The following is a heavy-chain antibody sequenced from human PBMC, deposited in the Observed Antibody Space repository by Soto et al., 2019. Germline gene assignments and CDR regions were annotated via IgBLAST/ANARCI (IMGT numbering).Heavy chain of an antibody. CDR3: ARAPKAAAGRYYYYGMDV. Sequence: QVQLVQSGAEVKKPGSSVKVSCKASGGTFSSYAISWVRQAPGQGLEWMGGIIPIFGTANYAQKFQGRVTITADKSTSTAYMELSSLRSEDTAVYYCARAPKAAAGRYYYYGMDVWGQGTTVTGSS. CDR1: GGTFSSYA. J-gene: IGHJ6*02. D-gene: IGHD6-13*01. V-gene: IGHV1-69*06. CDR2: IIPIFGTA.